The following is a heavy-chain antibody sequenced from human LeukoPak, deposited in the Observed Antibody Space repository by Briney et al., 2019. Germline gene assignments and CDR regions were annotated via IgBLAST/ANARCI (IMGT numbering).Heavy chain of an antibody. CDR3: ARERTSGWDAFDF. J-gene: IGHJ4*02. CDR1: GFTFSSFW. CDR2: INSVGSST. V-gene: IGHV3-74*01. Sequence: PAGALRLSCAASGFTFSSFWMHWVRQAPGKGLVWISRINSVGSSTRYADSVKGRFTISRDNAKNTLHLQMNSLRAEDTAVYYGARERTSGWDAFDFWGQGTLVTVSS. D-gene: IGHD6-19*01.